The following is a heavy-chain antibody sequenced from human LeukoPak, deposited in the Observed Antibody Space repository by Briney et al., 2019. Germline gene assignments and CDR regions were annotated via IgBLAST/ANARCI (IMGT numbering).Heavy chain of an antibody. CDR1: GFTFSGYE. Sequence: GGSLRLSCAASGFTFSGYEMYWVRQAPGKGLEWVSYISWRGDRMHYPDSVKGRFTICRDDDKILVYVQMNSLSGEDMAIYYCTRAEVTNYWGQGILVTVSS. V-gene: IGHV3-48*03. J-gene: IGHJ4*02. CDR3: TRAEVTNY. D-gene: IGHD5-18*01. CDR2: ISWRGDRM.